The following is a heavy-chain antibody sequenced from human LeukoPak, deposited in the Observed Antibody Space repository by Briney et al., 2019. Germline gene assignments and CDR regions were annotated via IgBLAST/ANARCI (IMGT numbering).Heavy chain of an antibody. CDR1: GFTFSSYA. Sequence: GGSLRLSCAASGFTFSSYAMHWVRQAPGKGLEWVAVISYDGSNKYYADSVKGRFTISRDNSKNTLYLQMNSLRAEDTAVYYCAKDRVYDSSGENAFDIWGQGTMVTVSS. CDR2: ISYDGSNK. J-gene: IGHJ3*02. D-gene: IGHD3-22*01. CDR3: AKDRVYDSSGENAFDI. V-gene: IGHV3-30-3*01.